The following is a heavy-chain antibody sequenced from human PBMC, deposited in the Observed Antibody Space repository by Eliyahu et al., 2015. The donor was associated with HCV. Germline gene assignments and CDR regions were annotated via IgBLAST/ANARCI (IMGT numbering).Heavy chain of an antibody. CDR1: GGSISGYF. J-gene: IGHJ4*02. CDR2: IYYSGXT. V-gene: IGHV4-59*01. CDR3: ARAMVRGVFDY. D-gene: IGHD3-10*01. Sequence: QVQLQESGPGLVKPSETLSLTCTVSGGSISGYFWSWIRQPPGKGLEWIGYIYYSGXTNYNPSLKSRVTISVDTSKNQFSLKLSSVTAADTAVYYCARAMVRGVFDYWGQGTLVTVSS.